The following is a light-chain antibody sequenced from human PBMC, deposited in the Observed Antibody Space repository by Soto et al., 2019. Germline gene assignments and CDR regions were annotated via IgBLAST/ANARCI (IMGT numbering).Light chain of an antibody. CDR3: SSYTSSNAPI. CDR2: DVS. J-gene: IGLJ2*01. Sequence: QSALTQPASVSGSPGLSITVSCTGTSNDVGAYNYVSWYQQYLGKAPKLMIYDVSNRPSGVSSRFSGSKSGNTASLTISGLHAEDEADYYCSSYTSSNAPIFGGGTKVTVL. CDR1: SNDVGAYNY. V-gene: IGLV2-14*01.